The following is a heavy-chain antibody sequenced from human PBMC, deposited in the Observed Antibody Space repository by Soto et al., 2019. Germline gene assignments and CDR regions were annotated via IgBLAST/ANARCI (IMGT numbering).Heavy chain of an antibody. CDR2: IYYSGST. D-gene: IGHD3-16*01. CDR3: ARRYGGNFDY. Sequence: SETLSLTCTVSGGSISSYYWSWVRQPPGKGLEWIGYIYYSGSTNYNPSLKSRVTISVDTSKNQFSLKLSSVTAADTAVYYCARRYGGNFDYWGQGTLVTVS. J-gene: IGHJ4*02. V-gene: IGHV4-59*01. CDR1: GGSISSYY.